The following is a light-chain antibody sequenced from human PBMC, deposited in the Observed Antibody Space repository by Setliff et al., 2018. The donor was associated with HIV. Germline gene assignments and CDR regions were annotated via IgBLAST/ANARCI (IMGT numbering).Light chain of an antibody. V-gene: IGLV2-23*02. CDR3: CSYAGTSTHVV. CDR2: EVS. CDR1: SSDVGSYNL. J-gene: IGLJ2*01. Sequence: QSALAQPASMSGSPGQSITISCTGTSSDVGSYNLVSWYQQHPGKAPKLVIYEVSKRPSGVSNRFSGSKSDNTASLTISGLQAEDEADYYCCSYAGTSTHVVFGGGTKVTVL.